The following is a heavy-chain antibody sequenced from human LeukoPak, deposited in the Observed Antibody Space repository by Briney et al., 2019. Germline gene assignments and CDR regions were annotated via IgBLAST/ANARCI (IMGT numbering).Heavy chain of an antibody. Sequence: SGTLSLTCTVSGGSISSSGYYWIWIRQHPGKGLEWIGYIYYSGSTYYNPSLKSRVTISVDTSKNQFSLKLSSVTAADTAVYYCARSERGILTDLNWFDPWGQGTLVTVSS. CDR1: GGSISSSGYY. V-gene: IGHV4-31*03. D-gene: IGHD3-9*01. J-gene: IGHJ5*02. CDR2: IYYSGST. CDR3: ARSERGILTDLNWFDP.